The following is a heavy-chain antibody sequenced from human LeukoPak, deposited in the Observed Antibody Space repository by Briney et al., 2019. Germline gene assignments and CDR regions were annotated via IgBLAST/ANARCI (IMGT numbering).Heavy chain of an antibody. CDR2: IIPILGIA. CDR1: GGTFSSYA. J-gene: IGHJ4*02. V-gene: IGHV1-69*04. Sequence: GASVKVSCKASGGTFSSYAISWVRQAPGQGLEWMGRIIPILGIANYAQKFQGRVTITADKSTSTAYMELSSLGSEDTAVYYCARDPTHSYGRSMFRYWGQGTLVTVSS. D-gene: IGHD5-18*01. CDR3: ARDPTHSYGRSMFRY.